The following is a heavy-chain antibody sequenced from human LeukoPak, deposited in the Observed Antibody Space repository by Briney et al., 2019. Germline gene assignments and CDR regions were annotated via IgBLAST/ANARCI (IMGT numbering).Heavy chain of an antibody. V-gene: IGHV1-18*01. D-gene: IGHD6-19*01. J-gene: IGHJ4*02. CDR3: ARDYGIAVAGTVGY. Sequence: ASMKVSCKASGYTFTSYGISWVRQAPGQGLEWMGWISAYNGNTNYAQKLQGRVTMTTDTSTSTAYMELRSLRSDDTAVYYCARDYGIAVAGTVGYWGQGTLVTVSS. CDR1: GYTFTSYG. CDR2: ISAYNGNT.